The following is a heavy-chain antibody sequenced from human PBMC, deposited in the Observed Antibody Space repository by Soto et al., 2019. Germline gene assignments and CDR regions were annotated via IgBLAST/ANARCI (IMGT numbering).Heavy chain of an antibody. CDR1: GGSISSSSYY. Sequence: SETLSLTCTVSGGSISSSSYYWGWIRQPPGKGLEWIGSIYYSGSTYYNPSLKSRVTISVDTSKNQFSLKLSSVTAADTAVYYCARAGGYSSSWYGYYYYGIDVWGPGTSVTVSS. V-gene: IGHV4-39*01. D-gene: IGHD6-13*01. CDR3: ARAGGYSSSWYGYYYYGIDV. CDR2: IYYSGST. J-gene: IGHJ6*02.